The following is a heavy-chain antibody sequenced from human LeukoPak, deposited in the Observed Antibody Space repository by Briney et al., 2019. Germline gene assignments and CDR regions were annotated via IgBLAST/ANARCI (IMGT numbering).Heavy chain of an antibody. CDR1: GFTFSSYD. V-gene: IGHV3-33*01. J-gene: IGHJ4*02. CDR3: ARDLNREDFDY. CDR2: IWYDGSDK. Sequence: PGGSPRLSCAASGFTFSSYDMHWVRQAPGKGLEWVAIIWYDGSDKYYGDSVKGRFTVSRDNFKNTLYLQMNSLRVEDTAVYYCARDLNREDFDYWGQGTLVVVSS. D-gene: IGHD3-9*01.